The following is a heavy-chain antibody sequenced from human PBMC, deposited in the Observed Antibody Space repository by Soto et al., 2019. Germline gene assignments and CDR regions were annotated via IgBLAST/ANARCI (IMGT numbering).Heavy chain of an antibody. CDR1: GGSISSYY. CDR3: ARGPKLLWFGAYNWFDP. CDR2: IYYSGST. D-gene: IGHD3-10*01. V-gene: IGHV4-59*01. Sequence: SETLSLTCTVSGGSISSYYWSWIRQPPGKGLEWIGYIYYSGSTNYNPSLKSRVTISVDTSKNQFSLKLSSVTAADTAVYYCARGPKLLWFGAYNWFDPWGQGTLVTVSS. J-gene: IGHJ5*02.